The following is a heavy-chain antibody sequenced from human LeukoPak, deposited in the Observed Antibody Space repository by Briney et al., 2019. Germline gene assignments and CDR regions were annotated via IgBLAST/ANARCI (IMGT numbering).Heavy chain of an antibody. V-gene: IGHV3-30*18. CDR1: GFTFSSYG. J-gene: IGHJ4*02. CDR2: ISYDGRNK. CDR3: AKVGLEGNSDY. Sequence: GGSLRLSCAASGFTFSSYGMHWVRQAPGKGLEWVAVISYDGRNKYYADSVKGRFTISRDNSKNTLYLQMNSLRAEDTAVYYCAKVGLEGNSDYWGQGTLVTVSS.